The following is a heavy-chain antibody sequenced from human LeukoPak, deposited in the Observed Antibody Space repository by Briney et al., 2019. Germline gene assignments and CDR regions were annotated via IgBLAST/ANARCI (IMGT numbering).Heavy chain of an antibody. Sequence: SETLSLTCTVSGGSISSTGYYWVRLRPPPGRGLEWIGSTYYSGSTYYNPSLKSRVAISVDTSKNQFALKLYSVTAADTSVYYCGRHQLYCRGASCYPDWFDPWGQGILVTVSS. V-gene: IGHV4-39*01. D-gene: IGHD2-15*01. CDR1: GGSISSTGYY. CDR2: TYYSGST. J-gene: IGHJ5*02. CDR3: GRHQLYCRGASCYPDWFDP.